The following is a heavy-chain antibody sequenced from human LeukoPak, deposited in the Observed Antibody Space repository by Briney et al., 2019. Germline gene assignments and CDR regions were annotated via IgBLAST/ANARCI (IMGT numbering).Heavy chain of an antibody. J-gene: IGHJ4*02. Sequence: GGSLRLSCAASEFTFSGYAMHWVRQAPGKGLEWVAFIRYDGSNKYYADSVKGRFTISRDNSKNTLYLQMNSLRAEDTAVYYCAKDIQYSLDYWGQGTLVTVSS. CDR3: AKDIQYSLDY. D-gene: IGHD5-18*01. CDR2: IRYDGSNK. CDR1: EFTFSGYA. V-gene: IGHV3-30*02.